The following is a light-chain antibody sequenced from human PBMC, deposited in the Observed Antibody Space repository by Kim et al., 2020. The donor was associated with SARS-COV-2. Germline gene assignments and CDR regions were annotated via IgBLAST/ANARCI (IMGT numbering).Light chain of an antibody. CDR1: SGYSNYK. J-gene: IGLJ2*01. CDR3: GADHGSGSNFVVV. Sequence: CTLSSGYSNYKVDWYQQRPGKGPRFVMRVGTGGIVGSKGDGIPDRFSVLGSGLNRYLTIKNTQEEDESDYHCGADHGSGSNFVVVFGGGTQLTVL. CDR2: VGTGGIVG. V-gene: IGLV9-49*01.